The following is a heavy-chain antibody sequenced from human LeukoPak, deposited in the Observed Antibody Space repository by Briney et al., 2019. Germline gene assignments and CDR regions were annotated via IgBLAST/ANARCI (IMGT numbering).Heavy chain of an antibody. Sequence: ASVKVSCKASGYTFTGYYMHWVRQAPGQGLEWMGWINPNSGGTNYAQKFQGRVTMTRDTSISTAYMELSRLRSDDTAVYYCARGRVDLVAKRIGDAFDIWGQGTMVTVSS. D-gene: IGHD5-12*01. V-gene: IGHV1-2*02. CDR1: GYTFTGYY. CDR2: INPNSGGT. CDR3: ARGRVDLVAKRIGDAFDI. J-gene: IGHJ3*02.